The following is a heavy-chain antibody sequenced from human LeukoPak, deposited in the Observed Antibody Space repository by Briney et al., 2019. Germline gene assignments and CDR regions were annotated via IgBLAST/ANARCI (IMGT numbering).Heavy chain of an antibody. CDR1: GGSISSYY. J-gene: IGHJ4*02. Sequence: SETLSLTCTVSGGSISSYYWSWIRQPPGKGLEWIGYIYYSGSTNYNPSLKSRVTISVDTSKNQFSLKLSSVTAADTAVYYCARAGYSYGFDYWGQGTLVTVSS. CDR2: IYYSGST. CDR3: ARAGYSYGFDY. V-gene: IGHV4-59*01. D-gene: IGHD5-18*01.